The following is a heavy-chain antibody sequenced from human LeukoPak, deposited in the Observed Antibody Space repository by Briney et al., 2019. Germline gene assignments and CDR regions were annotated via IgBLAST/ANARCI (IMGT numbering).Heavy chain of an antibody. V-gene: IGHV3-64*01. D-gene: IGHD2-2*01. CDR3: ARWGYQLLNYAFDI. J-gene: IGHJ3*02. CDR1: GFTFSSYA. CDR2: ISSNGGST. Sequence: GGSLRLSCAASGFTFSSYAMHWVRQAPGKGLEYVSAISSNGGSTYYANSVKGRFTISRDNSKNTLYLQMGSLRAEDMAVYYCARWGYQLLNYAFDIWGQGTMVTVSS.